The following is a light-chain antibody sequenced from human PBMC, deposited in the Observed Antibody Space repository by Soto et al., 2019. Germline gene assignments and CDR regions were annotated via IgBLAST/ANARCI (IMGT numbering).Light chain of an antibody. CDR2: AAS. Sequence: AIQMTQSPSSLSASVGDRVTITCRASQGIRNDLGWYQQRPGKAPNLLIYAASSLQSGVPSRFSGSGSGTDFTLTISSLRPEDFATYYCLQDYNYPLTFGQGTKVEIK. J-gene: IGKJ1*01. CDR1: QGIRND. V-gene: IGKV1-6*01. CDR3: LQDYNYPLT.